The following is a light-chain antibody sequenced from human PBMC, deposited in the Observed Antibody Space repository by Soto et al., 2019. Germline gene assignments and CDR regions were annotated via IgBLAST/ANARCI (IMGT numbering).Light chain of an antibody. J-gene: IGKJ1*01. V-gene: IGKV3-11*01. Sequence: EIVMRQSPATLSVSLGERSTLSCRASQSVSSNLAWYQLTPGQPPRLLIYGASNRATGIPAKFSGSGSGTDFTITISRLEPDYFAFYYRQQRSNPWTFGQGTKVDIK. CDR3: QQRSNPWT. CDR1: QSVSSN. CDR2: GAS.